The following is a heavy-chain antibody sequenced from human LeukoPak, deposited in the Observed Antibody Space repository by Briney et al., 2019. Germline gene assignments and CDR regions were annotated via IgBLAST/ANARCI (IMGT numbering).Heavy chain of an antibody. J-gene: IGHJ2*01. V-gene: IGHV3-23*01. CDR2: ISASGSDT. CDR3: ARAVAVAGTDWYFDL. Sequence: GGSLRLSCAASGFTFSGYAVSWVRQVPGEGLEWVSAISASGSDTYYADSVKGRFTISRDNPKSTLYLQMNSLRAEDTAVYYCARAVAVAGTDWYFDLWGRGTLVTVSS. D-gene: IGHD6-19*01. CDR1: GFTFSGYA.